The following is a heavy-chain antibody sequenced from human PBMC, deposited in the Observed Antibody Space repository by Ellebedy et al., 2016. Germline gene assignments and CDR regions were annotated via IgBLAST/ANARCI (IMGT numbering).Heavy chain of an antibody. Sequence: GSLRLSXTVSGGSISSTSYYWGWIRQPPGKGLEWIGEINHSGSTNYNPSLKSRVTISVDTSKNQFSLKLSSVTAADTAVYYCARVTLVRGVIITVYYGMDVWGQGTTVTVSS. CDR1: GGSISSTSYY. V-gene: IGHV4-39*07. D-gene: IGHD3-10*01. CDR3: ARVTLVRGVIITVYYGMDV. CDR2: INHSGST. J-gene: IGHJ6*02.